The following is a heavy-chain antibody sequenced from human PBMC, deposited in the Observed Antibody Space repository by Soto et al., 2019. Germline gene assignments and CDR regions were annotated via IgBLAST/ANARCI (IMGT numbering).Heavy chain of an antibody. J-gene: IGHJ6*02. CDR1: GYTLTELS. CDR2: FDPEDGET. V-gene: IGHV1-24*01. D-gene: IGHD2-21*02. Sequence: QVQLVQSGAEVKKPGASVKVSCKVSGYTLTELSMHWVRQAPGKGLEWMGGFDPEDGETIYAQKFQGRVTMTEDTSTDAAYMELSSLRSEDTAVYYCATDRPATAIHYYYYYGMDVWGQGTTVTVSS. CDR3: ATDRPATAIHYYYYYGMDV.